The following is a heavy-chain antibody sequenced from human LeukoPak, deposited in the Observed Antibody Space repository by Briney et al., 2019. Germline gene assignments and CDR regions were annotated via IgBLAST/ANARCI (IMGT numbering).Heavy chain of an antibody. CDR1: GGSISSYY. Sequence: TSETLSLTCTVSGGSISSYYWSWIRQPPGKGLEWIGYIYYSGSTNYNPSLKSRVTISVDTSKNQFSLKLSSVTAADTAVYYCARGWYYYDSNGYYPPFVYWGQGTLVTVSS. CDR2: IYYSGST. J-gene: IGHJ4*02. D-gene: IGHD3-22*01. V-gene: IGHV4-59*01. CDR3: ARGWYYYDSNGYYPPFVY.